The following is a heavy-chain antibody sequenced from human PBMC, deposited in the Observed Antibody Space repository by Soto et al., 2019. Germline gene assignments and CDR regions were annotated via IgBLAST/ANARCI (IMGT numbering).Heavy chain of an antibody. CDR3: ARNRRSFRRNYYDSSGYYPGAP. CDR2: INPSGGST. Sequence: ASVKVSCKASGYTFTSYYMHWVRQAPGQGLEWMGIINPSGGSTSYAQKFQGRVTMTRDTSTSTVYMELSSLRSEDTAVYYCARNRRSFRRNYYDSSGYYPGAPWGQGTLVTVSS. J-gene: IGHJ5*02. CDR1: GYTFTSYY. V-gene: IGHV1-46*01. D-gene: IGHD3-22*01.